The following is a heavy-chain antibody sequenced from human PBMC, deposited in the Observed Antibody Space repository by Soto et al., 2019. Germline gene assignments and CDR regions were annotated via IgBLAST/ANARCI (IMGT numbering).Heavy chain of an antibody. D-gene: IGHD7-27*01. CDR1: GGSISSYY. CDR3: ARRWGTSFDF. Sequence: SENLSLTCTVSGGSISSYYCSWIRQPRGNGLQWSGYIYYSGSTNYNPSLKSRVTISVDTSKNQFCLKLTSVTAADTAVYYCARRWGTSFDFWGQVTLVTVSS. CDR2: IYYSGST. J-gene: IGHJ4*02. V-gene: IGHV4-59*01.